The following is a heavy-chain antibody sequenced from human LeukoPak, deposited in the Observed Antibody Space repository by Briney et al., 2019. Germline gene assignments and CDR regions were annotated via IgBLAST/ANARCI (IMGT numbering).Heavy chain of an antibody. J-gene: IGHJ4*02. CDR2: IYYSGST. D-gene: IGHD1-20*01. Sequence: PSETLSLTCTVSGGSISSSSYYWGWIRQPPGKGLEWIGSIYYSGSTYYNPSLKSRVTISVDRSKNQFSLKLSSVTAADTAVYYCARVFAELLTGTFDYWGQGTLVTVSS. V-gene: IGHV4-39*07. CDR1: GGSISSSSYY. CDR3: ARVFAELLTGTFDY.